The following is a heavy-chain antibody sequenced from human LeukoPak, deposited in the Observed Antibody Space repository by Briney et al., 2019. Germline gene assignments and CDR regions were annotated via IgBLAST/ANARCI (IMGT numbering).Heavy chain of an antibody. CDR3: AGFFYDNSGDAFDI. CDR1: GGSFTFTSHS. V-gene: IGHV1-69*13. CDR2: LITIYGSA. Sequence: SVKVSCKASGGSFTFTSHSISWVRQAPGQGLEWMGGLITIYGSANYAQKFQGRLTITSDESTRTVYMELSSLRPEDSAVHYCAGFFYDNSGDAFDIWGQGTMVTVSS. J-gene: IGHJ3*02. D-gene: IGHD3-22*01.